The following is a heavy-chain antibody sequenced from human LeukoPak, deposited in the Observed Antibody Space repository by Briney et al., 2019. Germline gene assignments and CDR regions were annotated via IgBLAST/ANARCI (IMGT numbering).Heavy chain of an antibody. V-gene: IGHV3-66*01. D-gene: IGHD2-15*01. CDR1: GFTFSSNY. Sequence: PGGSLRLSCAASGFTFSSNYMSWVRQAPGKGLEWVSVIYSGGSTYYADSVKGRFTISRDNSKNTLYLQMNSLRAEDTAVYYCARDEVAATRGAFDIWGQGTMVTVSS. CDR3: ARDEVAATRGAFDI. J-gene: IGHJ3*02. CDR2: IYSGGST.